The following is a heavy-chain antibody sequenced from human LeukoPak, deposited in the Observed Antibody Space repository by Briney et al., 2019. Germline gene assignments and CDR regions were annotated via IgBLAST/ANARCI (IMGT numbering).Heavy chain of an antibody. D-gene: IGHD3-10*01. CDR2: TYYRSKWYN. CDR1: GDSVSSNSAA. Sequence: SQTLSLTCAISGDSVSSNSAAWNWIRQSPSRGLEWLGRTYYRSKWYNDYAVSVKSRITINPDTSKNQFSLQLNSVTPEDTAVYYCARDKYYYGPGSYYTFDYWGQGTLVTVSS. V-gene: IGHV6-1*01. J-gene: IGHJ4*02. CDR3: ARDKYYYGPGSYYTFDY.